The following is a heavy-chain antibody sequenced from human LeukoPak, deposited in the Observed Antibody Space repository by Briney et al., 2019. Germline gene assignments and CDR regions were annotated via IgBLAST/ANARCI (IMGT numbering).Heavy chain of an antibody. CDR1: GASITSSNHF. D-gene: IGHD2-8*02. CDR3: AVAGARYSDTGGLYAFDF. J-gene: IGHJ3*01. V-gene: IGHV4-39*01. Sequence: PSKTLSLTCTVSGASITSSNHFWGWIRQPPGKGLEWIGTIYYSGSPHSNPSLKSRVTISIDASKNQFSLRLSSVTAADTAVYYCAVAGARYSDTGGLYAFDFWGRGTMVTVSS. CDR2: IYYSGSP.